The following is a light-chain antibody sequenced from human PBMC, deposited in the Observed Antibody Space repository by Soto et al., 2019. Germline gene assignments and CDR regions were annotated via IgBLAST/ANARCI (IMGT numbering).Light chain of an antibody. CDR3: QQPASVPYT. CDR2: AAS. Sequence: DIQMTQSPPSLSTSIGDTITLTCRSSQTISNFLNWYQQISGEAPKLLISAASTLQRGVPSRFSGRGSETHFTLTISSLQPEDSATYFCQQPASVPYTFGRGKKVEIK. CDR1: QTISNF. V-gene: IGKV1-39*01. J-gene: IGKJ2*01.